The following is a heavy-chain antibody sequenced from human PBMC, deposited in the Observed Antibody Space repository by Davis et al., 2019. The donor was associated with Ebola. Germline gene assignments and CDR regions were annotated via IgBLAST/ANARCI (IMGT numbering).Heavy chain of an antibody. D-gene: IGHD3-3*01. CDR3: ARSPITISGVLVPLYWFFDL. CDR1: GVSITRYY. J-gene: IGHJ2*01. V-gene: IGHV4-59*01. Sequence: MPSETLSLTCTVSGVSITRYYWRWVRQPPGKRLEWFGYSHYILSTHYNPSLNSRVTISTDTSRSQFPLTLSSVTAADTAVYFCARSPITISGVLVPLYWFFDLWGRGTLVTVSS. CDR2: SHYILST.